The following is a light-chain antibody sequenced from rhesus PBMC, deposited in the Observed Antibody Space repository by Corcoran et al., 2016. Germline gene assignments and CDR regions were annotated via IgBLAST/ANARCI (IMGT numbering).Light chain of an antibody. J-gene: IGKJ2*01. Sequence: EIVMTQSPATLALSPGERATLSCRASQSVSMFLGWYQQKPGQAPRRLIYGASSRAPGIPDRLRGIWSGTEFTLTISSLEPKEVGVYFCLQSSSWPYSFGQGTQVEIK. V-gene: IGKV3-24*03. CDR1: QSVSMF. CDR2: GAS. CDR3: LQSSSWPYS.